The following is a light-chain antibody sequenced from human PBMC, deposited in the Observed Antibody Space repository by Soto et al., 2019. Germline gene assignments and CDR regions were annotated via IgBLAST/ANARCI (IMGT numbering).Light chain of an antibody. CDR2: EGS. Sequence: QSVLTQPASVSGSPGQSITISCTGSSSDVGSYNLVSWHQQYPGKAPKLMIYEGSKRASGVSNRFSGSKSGNTASLTISGLQAEDEADYYCCSYAGRSTLVFGGGTKVTVL. V-gene: IGLV2-23*01. CDR3: CSYAGRSTLV. J-gene: IGLJ3*02. CDR1: SSDVGSYNL.